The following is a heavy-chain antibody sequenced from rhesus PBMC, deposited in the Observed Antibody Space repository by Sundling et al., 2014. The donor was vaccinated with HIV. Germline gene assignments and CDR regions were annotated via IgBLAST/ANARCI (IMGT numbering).Heavy chain of an antibody. Sequence: QLQLQESGPGLVKPSETLSVICAVSGASISSSYWSWIRQAPGKGLEWIGYIYGTGGSTNYNPSLKSRVTLSVDTSKNQLSLKLSSVTAADTAVYYCARGHSSGWDCFDYWGQGSPGHRLL. CDR1: GASISSSY. J-gene: IGHJ4*01. V-gene: IGHV4-169*01. CDR3: ARGHSSGWDCFDY. CDR2: IYGTGGST. D-gene: IGHD6-31*01.